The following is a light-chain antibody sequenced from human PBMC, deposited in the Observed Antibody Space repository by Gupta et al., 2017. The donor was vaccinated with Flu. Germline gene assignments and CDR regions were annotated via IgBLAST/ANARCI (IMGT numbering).Light chain of an antibody. CDR3: QQANSIPFT. CDR1: QSINNR. J-gene: IGKJ3*01. CDR2: DAF. Sequence: DIQMTQSPSSVSASVGDRVIITCRTSQSINNRLAWFQQKPGKAPKLLIYDAFSLQSGVPSRFSGSGSGTEFTLTIDTLQPEDFAIYYCQQANSIPFTFGHGTKVDIK. V-gene: IGKV1-12*01.